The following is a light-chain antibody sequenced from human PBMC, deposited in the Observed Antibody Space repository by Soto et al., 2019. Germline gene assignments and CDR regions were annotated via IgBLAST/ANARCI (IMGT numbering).Light chain of an antibody. CDR2: GVS. CDR1: QSVSSY. CDR3: HHYET. Sequence: ILFAQYPASLALCTGERPSLSCRASQSVSSYLAWYQQTPGQAPRLLMYGVSSRATGTPDRFSGSGSGTEFTLTISRLEAEEFTVYYCHHYETFGQGTKVDI. J-gene: IGKJ1*01. V-gene: IGKV3-20*01.